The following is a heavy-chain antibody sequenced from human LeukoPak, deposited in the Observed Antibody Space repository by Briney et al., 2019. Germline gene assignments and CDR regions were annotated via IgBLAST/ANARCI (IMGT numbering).Heavy chain of an antibody. CDR3: ARHSVGSPHYFDY. J-gene: IGHJ4*02. D-gene: IGHD5/OR15-5a*01. V-gene: IGHV4-59*08. CDR2: IFYSGSA. Sequence: SETLSLTCTVSGGSISSYYWSWIRQPPGKELEWIAFIFYSGSAHYNPSLTSRVTISVDTSKNQFSLRLTSVTAADTAVYYCARHSVGSPHYFDYWGQGTPVTASS. CDR1: GGSISSYY.